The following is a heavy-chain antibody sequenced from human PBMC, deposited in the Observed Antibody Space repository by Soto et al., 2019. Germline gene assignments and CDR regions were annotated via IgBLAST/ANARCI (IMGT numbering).Heavy chain of an antibody. J-gene: IGHJ4*02. CDR3: ASVKYYFNY. Sequence: ASVKVSCKDSGYTFTNYCIRWVRPAPGQGLEWMGWISAYNGNTNYAQKLQGRVTMTTDTSTSTAYMELRSLRSDDTAVYYCASVKYYFNYWGQGTLVTVSS. CDR1: GYTFTNYC. CDR2: ISAYNGNT. V-gene: IGHV1-18*04.